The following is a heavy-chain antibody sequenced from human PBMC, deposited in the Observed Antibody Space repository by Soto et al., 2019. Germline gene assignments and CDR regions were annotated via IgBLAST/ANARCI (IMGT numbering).Heavy chain of an antibody. CDR1: GGSFSGYY. J-gene: IGHJ4*02. V-gene: IGHV4-34*01. D-gene: IGHD6-6*01. Sequence: QSQTLSLTCAVYGGSFSGYYWSWIRQPPGKGLEGIGEINHSGSTNYNPSLKSRVTISVDTSKNQFSLKLSSVTAADTAVYYCAGGGARPSIYWGQGTLVTVSS. CDR2: INHSGST. CDR3: AGGGARPSIY.